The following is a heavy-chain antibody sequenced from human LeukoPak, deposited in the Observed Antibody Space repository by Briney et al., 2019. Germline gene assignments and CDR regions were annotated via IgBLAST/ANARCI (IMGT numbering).Heavy chain of an antibody. D-gene: IGHD6-19*01. J-gene: IGHJ4*02. CDR1: GFTFSTYW. CDR3: ARRSGIAVAGAFDY. CDR2: IKADGGEK. Sequence: GGSLRLSCAASGFTFSTYWMNWFRQTPGKGLEWVAKIKADGGEKDHVASVKGRFTISRDNSKNTLYLQMNSLRAEDTAVYYCARRSGIAVAGAFDYWGQGTLVTVSS. V-gene: IGHV3-7*03.